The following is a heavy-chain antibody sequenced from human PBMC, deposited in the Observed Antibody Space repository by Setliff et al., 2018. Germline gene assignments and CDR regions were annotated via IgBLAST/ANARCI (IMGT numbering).Heavy chain of an antibody. J-gene: IGHJ4*02. V-gene: IGHV4-38-2*01. D-gene: IGHD5-12*01. Sequence: SETLSLTCAVSGFSITNGYYWGWIRQSPGKQLEWIGNIFQSGITFYNPSLKSRVTISLDPSQDQFSLKLRSVTAADTAVYFCARVGGLLVATMPFDYWGPGTLVTVSS. CDR3: ARVGGLLVATMPFDY. CDR1: GFSITNGYY. CDR2: IFQSGIT.